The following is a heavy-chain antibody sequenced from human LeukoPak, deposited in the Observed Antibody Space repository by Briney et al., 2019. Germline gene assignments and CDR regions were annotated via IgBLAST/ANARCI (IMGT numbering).Heavy chain of an antibody. Sequence: SVKVSCKASGGTFSSYAISWVRQAPGQGLEWMGGIIPIFGTANYAQKFQGRVTTTADESTSTAYMELSSLRSEDTAVYYCARGLGYCSSTSCYATFDIWGQGTMVTVSS. D-gene: IGHD2-2*01. V-gene: IGHV1-69*13. J-gene: IGHJ3*02. CDR2: IIPIFGTA. CDR3: ARGLGYCSSTSCYATFDI. CDR1: GGTFSSYA.